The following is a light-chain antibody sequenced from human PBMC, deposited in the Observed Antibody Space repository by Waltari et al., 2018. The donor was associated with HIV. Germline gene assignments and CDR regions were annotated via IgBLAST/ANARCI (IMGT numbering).Light chain of an antibody. J-gene: IGLJ1*01. CDR2: GAN. V-gene: IGLV3-19*01. CDR3: HSRDTNSDHYV. Sequence: SSELTQDPVVSVALGQTINITCQGDSPRSFFANWYQQRPGQAPVLVVYGANRRPSGIPDRFSASNSGNTSSLIISDSQAVDEADYYCHSRDTNSDHYVFGGGTRVIV. CDR1: SPRSFF.